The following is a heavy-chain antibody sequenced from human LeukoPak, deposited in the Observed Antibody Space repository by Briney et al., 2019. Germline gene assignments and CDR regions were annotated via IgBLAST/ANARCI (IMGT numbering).Heavy chain of an antibody. V-gene: IGHV3-30*02. Sequence: GGSLRLSCAASGFTFSSYGMHWVRQAPGKGLEWVAFIRYDGSNKYYADSVKGRFTISRDNSKNTLYLQMNSLRADDTAVYYCAKHPRIAAAGSIGDYWGQGTLVTVSS. J-gene: IGHJ4*02. CDR3: AKHPRIAAAGSIGDY. CDR2: IRYDGSNK. D-gene: IGHD6-13*01. CDR1: GFTFSSYG.